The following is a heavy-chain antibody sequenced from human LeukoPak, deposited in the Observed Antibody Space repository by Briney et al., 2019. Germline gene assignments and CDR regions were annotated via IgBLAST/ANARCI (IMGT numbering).Heavy chain of an antibody. D-gene: IGHD5-18*01. CDR2: IIVGSGST. CDR3: AKTSRHTYGYNLLYYFDY. J-gene: IGHJ4*02. Sequence: PGGSLRLSCAASGFTFSTYAMSWVRQAPGKGLEWVSTIIVGSGSTYYADSVKGRFTISRDNSKNTLYLQMHSLRAEDTAVYHCAKTSRHTYGYNLLYYFDYWGQGTLVTASS. CDR1: GFTFSTYA. V-gene: IGHV3-23*01.